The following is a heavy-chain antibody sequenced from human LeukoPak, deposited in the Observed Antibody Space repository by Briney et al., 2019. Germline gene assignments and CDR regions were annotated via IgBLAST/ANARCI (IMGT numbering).Heavy chain of an antibody. D-gene: IGHD5-24*01. CDR1: GYTFTNYD. V-gene: IGHV1-8*01. Sequence: ASVKVSCKASGYTFTNYDINWVRQATGQGLEWLGWMSASSGNTGYAQKFQGRVSMTRATSITTAYLELSSLTFEDTAVYYCARSQGWLQLDAFDIWGQGTMVTVSS. CDR3: ARSQGWLQLDAFDI. J-gene: IGHJ3*02. CDR2: MSASSGNT.